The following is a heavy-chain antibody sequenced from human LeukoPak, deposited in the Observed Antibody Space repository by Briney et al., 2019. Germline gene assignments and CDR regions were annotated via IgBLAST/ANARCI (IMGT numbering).Heavy chain of an antibody. Sequence: GSLRLFFAASGFTVSKNYISLVRQAPGKGLEWVSIVYSGGSTFYADSVKGRFTISRDNSKNTLTLQMNSLRAEDTAVYYCARHYPRDIVAVDWGQGTLVTVSS. CDR3: ARHYPRDIVAVD. V-gene: IGHV3-66*04. CDR2: VYSGGST. D-gene: IGHD2-2*01. J-gene: IGHJ4*02. CDR1: GFTVSKNY.